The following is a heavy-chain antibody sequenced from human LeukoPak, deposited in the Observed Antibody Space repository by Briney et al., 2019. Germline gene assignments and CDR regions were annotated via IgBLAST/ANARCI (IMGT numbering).Heavy chain of an antibody. CDR2: VDPSDSDT. V-gene: IGHV5-51*01. J-gene: IGHJ4*02. CDR3: ARAARSGTVYFDY. Sequence: GESLKISCKGSGYSFTNYWIGWVRQMPGKGLEWMGMVDPSDSDTRYSPSFQGQVTFSVEESITTASLQWSSLRASDTAIYYCARAARSGTVYFDYWGQGTLVTVSP. CDR1: GYSFTNYW. D-gene: IGHD5-12*01.